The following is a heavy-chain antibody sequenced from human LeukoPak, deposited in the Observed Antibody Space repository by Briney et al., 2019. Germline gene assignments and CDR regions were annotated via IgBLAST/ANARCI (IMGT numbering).Heavy chain of an antibody. CDR1: GFTFSSYW. J-gene: IGHJ4*02. Sequence: GGSLRLSCAASGFTFSSYWMHWVRQTPGKGLVWVSRINVDGSSTSYADSVKGRFTISRDNAKNTLYLQMNSLRAEDTAVYYCAKSGLNRFDYWGQGILVTVSS. CDR3: AKSGLNRFDY. D-gene: IGHD3-3*01. V-gene: IGHV3-74*01. CDR2: INVDGSST.